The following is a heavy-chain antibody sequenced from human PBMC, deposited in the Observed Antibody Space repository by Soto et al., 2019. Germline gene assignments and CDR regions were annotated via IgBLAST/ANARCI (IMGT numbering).Heavy chain of an antibody. V-gene: IGHV3-48*01. CDR2: ISSSSSTI. Sequence: GGSLRLSCAASGFTFSSYSMNWVRQAPGKGLEWVSYISSSSSTIYYADSVKGRFTISRDNAKNSLYLQMNSLRAEDTAVYYCARVVRYPPRFDYWGQGTLVTSPQ. D-gene: IGHD3-9*01. J-gene: IGHJ4*02. CDR1: GFTFSSYS. CDR3: ARVVRYPPRFDY.